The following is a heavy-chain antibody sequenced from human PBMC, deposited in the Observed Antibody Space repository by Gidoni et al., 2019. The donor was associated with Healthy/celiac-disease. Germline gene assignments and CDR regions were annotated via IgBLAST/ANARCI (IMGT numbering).Heavy chain of an antibody. Sequence: QVQLQESGPGLVKPSQTLSLTCTVSGGSISRGGYYWSWIRQHPGKGLEWIGYIYYSGSTYYNPSLKSRVTISVDTSKNQFSLKLSSVTAADTAVYYCASIPKGDSGSYYGFRYWGQGTLVTVSS. V-gene: IGHV4-31*03. CDR1: GGSISRGGYY. D-gene: IGHD1-26*01. CDR3: ASIPKGDSGSYYGFRY. CDR2: IYYSGST. J-gene: IGHJ4*02.